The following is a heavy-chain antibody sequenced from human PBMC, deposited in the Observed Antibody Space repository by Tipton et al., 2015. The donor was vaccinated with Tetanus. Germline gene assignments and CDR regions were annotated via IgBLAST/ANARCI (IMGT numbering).Heavy chain of an antibody. V-gene: IGHV1-2*02. Sequence: QLVQSGAEMKKPGASVKVSCTASGYTFTNYYIYWVRQAPGQGLEWMGWIDPNSGGTVYAQKLQGRVTMTRDTSISTAYMGLRSLGSDGTAVYYCARERGDYICSGMDVWGPGTTVTVS. D-gene: IGHD2-21*01. CDR3: ARERGDYICSGMDV. J-gene: IGHJ6*02. CDR2: IDPNSGGT. CDR1: GYTFTNYY.